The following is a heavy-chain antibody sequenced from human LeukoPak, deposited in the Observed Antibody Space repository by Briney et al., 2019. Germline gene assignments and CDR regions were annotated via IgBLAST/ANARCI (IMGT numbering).Heavy chain of an antibody. Sequence: GGSLRLSCAVSGLTFSGFWMSWSRQAPGKGLEWVASINSDGSEGYYADVVKGRFTISRDNAKNSLYLQINSLRAEDTAVYYCARSSYSSSSSVWGQGTMVTVSS. J-gene: IGHJ3*01. V-gene: IGHV3-7*03. CDR3: ARSSYSSSSSV. CDR1: GLTFSGFW. CDR2: INSDGSEG. D-gene: IGHD6-6*01.